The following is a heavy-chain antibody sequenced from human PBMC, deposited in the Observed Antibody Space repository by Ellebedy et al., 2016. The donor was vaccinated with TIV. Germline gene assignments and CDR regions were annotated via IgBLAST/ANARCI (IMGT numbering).Heavy chain of an antibody. CDR2: INPNSGGT. D-gene: IGHD2-2*01. J-gene: IGHJ4*02. CDR1: GPTFTGNH. CDR3: AREVHCSSTSCYGFDY. V-gene: IGHV1-2*02. Sequence: ASVKVSCXASGPTFTGNHMHWVRQAPGQGLEWMGWINPNSGGTNYAQKFQGRVTMTRDTSISTAYMELSRLRSDDTAAYYCAREVHCSSTSCYGFDYWGQGTLVTVSS.